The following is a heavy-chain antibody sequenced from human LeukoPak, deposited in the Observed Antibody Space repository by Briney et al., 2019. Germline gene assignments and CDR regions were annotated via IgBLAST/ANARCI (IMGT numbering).Heavy chain of an antibody. V-gene: IGHV4-39*07. CDR1: GGSISSSSYY. CDR3: ARLRITMVRGAHSGFDY. Sequence: SETLSLTCTVSGGSISSSSYYWGWIRQPPGKGLEWIGSIYYSGSTYYNPSLKSRVTISVDTSKNQFSLKLSSVTAADTAVYYCARLRITMVRGAHSGFDYWGQGTLVTVSS. J-gene: IGHJ4*02. CDR2: IYYSGST. D-gene: IGHD3-10*01.